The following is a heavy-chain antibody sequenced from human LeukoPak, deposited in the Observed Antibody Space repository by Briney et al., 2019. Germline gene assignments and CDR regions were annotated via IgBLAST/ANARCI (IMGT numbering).Heavy chain of an antibody. Sequence: SQTLSLTCTVSGDSISSGSYYWSWIRQPAGKGLEWIGRIYTSGSTNYNPSLKSRVTISVDTSKNQFSLKLSSVTAADTAVYYCGSGWTSQGWFDPWGQGTLVTVSS. CDR1: GDSISSGSYY. CDR3: GSGWTSQGWFDP. CDR2: IYTSGST. V-gene: IGHV4-61*02. J-gene: IGHJ5*02. D-gene: IGHD3/OR15-3a*01.